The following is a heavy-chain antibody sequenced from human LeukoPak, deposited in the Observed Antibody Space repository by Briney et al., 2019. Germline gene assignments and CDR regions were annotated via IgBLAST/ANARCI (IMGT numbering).Heavy chain of an antibody. CDR2: ISGSGGST. J-gene: IGHJ4*02. V-gene: IGHV3-23*01. CDR3: AKAPIVSPHYFHY. CDR1: GFTFSSRA. Sequence: GGSLRLSCAASGFTFSSRAMSWVRQTPGKGLEWVSAISGSGGSTYYADPVKGRFTISRDNSKNTLYLQMSSLRAEDTAVYYCAKAPIVSPHYFHYWGQGTLVTVSS. D-gene: IGHD4-11*01.